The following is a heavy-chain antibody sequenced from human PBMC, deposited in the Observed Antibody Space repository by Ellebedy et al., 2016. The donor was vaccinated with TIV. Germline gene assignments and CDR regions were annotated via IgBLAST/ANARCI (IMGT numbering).Heavy chain of an antibody. CDR2: ISAYNGNT. CDR3: ARAMEGWWGAQFDY. V-gene: IGHV1-18*01. Sequence: AASVKVSCKASGYTFTSYGISWVRQAPGQGLEWMGWISAYNGNTNYAQKLQGRVTMTTDTSTSTAYMELRSLRSDDTAVYYCARAMEGWWGAQFDYWGQGTLVTVSS. D-gene: IGHD2-15*01. CDR1: GYTFTSYG. J-gene: IGHJ4*02.